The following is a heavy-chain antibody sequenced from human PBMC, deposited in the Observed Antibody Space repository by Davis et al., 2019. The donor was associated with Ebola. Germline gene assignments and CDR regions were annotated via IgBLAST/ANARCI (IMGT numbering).Heavy chain of an antibody. Sequence: ASVKVSCKTSGYTFTDYYIHWMRQAPGQGLEWMGWSHPNGAATKYAQKFQGRVTMTRDTSISTAYMELSSLRSDDTALYYCARGSPVTVTGFYYFEYWGQGTLVTVSS. CDR1: GYTFTDYY. J-gene: IGHJ4*02. CDR3: ARGSPVTVTGFYYFEY. CDR2: SHPNGAAT. V-gene: IGHV1-2*02. D-gene: IGHD4-17*01.